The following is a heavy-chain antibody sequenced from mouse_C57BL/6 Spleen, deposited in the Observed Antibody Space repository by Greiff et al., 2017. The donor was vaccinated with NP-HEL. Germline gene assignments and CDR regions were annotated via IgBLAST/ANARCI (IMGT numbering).Heavy chain of an antibody. J-gene: IGHJ2*01. CDR3: ARWDDGYYDY. CDR1: GYTFTDYY. CDR2: IYPGSGNT. V-gene: IGHV1-76*01. Sequence: VQLVESGAELVRPGASVKLSCKASGYTFTDYYINWVKQRPGQGLEWIARIYPGSGNTYYNEKFKGKATLTVEKSSSTAYMQLSSLTSEDSAVYFCARWDDGYYDYWGQGTTLTVSS. D-gene: IGHD2-3*01.